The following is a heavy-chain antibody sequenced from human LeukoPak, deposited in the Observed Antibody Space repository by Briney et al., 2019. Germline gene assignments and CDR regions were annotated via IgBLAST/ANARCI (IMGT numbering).Heavy chain of an antibody. CDR3: ARYGSGSYRDAFDI. CDR2: INPNSGGT. V-gene: IGHV1-2*02. D-gene: IGHD3-10*01. CDR1: GYTFTGYY. Sequence: ASVKVSCKASGYTFTGYYMHWVRQAPGQGLEWMGWINPNSGGTNYAQKLQGRVTMTTDTSTSTAYMELRSLRSDDTAVYYCARYGSGSYRDAFDIWGQGTMVTVSS. J-gene: IGHJ3*02.